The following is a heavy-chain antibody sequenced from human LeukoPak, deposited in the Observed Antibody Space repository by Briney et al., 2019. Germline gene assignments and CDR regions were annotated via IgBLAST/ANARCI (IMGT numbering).Heavy chain of an antibody. CDR1: GNHW. CDR3: VSFYETY. V-gene: IGHV3-74*01. Sequence: GRSLRLSCAASGNHWMHWVRQVPGKGLVWVSHINSDGSWTSYADSVKGRFTISKDNAKNTVYLQMNSLRAEDTAVYYCVSFYETYWGRGTLVTVSS. J-gene: IGHJ4*02. D-gene: IGHD2/OR15-2a*01. CDR2: INSDGSWT.